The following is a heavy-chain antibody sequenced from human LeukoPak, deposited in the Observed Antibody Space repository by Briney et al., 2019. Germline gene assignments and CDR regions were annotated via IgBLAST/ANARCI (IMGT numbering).Heavy chain of an antibody. Sequence: NPSETLSLTCTVSGGSISSSSYYWGWIRQPPGKGLEWIGSIYYSGSTYYNPSLKSRVTISVDTSKNQFSLKLSSVTAADTAVYYCASVSSGYSSGWYRGHYFDYWGQGTLVTVSS. D-gene: IGHD6-19*01. V-gene: IGHV4-39*07. CDR1: GGSISSSSYY. J-gene: IGHJ4*02. CDR2: IYYSGST. CDR3: ASVSSGYSSGWYRGHYFDY.